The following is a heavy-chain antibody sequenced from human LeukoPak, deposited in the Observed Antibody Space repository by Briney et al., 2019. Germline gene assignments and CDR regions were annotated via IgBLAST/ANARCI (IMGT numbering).Heavy chain of an antibody. Sequence: GGSLRLSCAASGFTFSSYAMSWVRQAPGKELEWVSAISGSGGSTYYADSVKGRFTISRDNSKNTLYLQMNSLRAEDTAVYYCAKGDYYDSSGSFDYWGQGTLVTVSS. CDR1: GFTFSSYA. V-gene: IGHV3-23*01. J-gene: IGHJ4*02. D-gene: IGHD3-22*01. CDR3: AKGDYYDSSGSFDY. CDR2: ISGSGGST.